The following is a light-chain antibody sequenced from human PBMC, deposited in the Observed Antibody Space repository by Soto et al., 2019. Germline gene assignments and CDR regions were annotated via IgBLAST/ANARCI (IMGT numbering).Light chain of an antibody. CDR1: SSDVGGYNS. V-gene: IGLV2-8*01. CDR3: CSYAGSNIFHV. CDR2: DVT. Sequence: QSVLTQPPSASGSPGQSVTISCTGTSSDVGGYNSVSWYQQHPGKAPKLMIYDVTKRPSGVPDRFSGSKSGNTASLTVSGLQAEDEANYYCCSYAGSNIFHVFGTGTKVTVL. J-gene: IGLJ1*01.